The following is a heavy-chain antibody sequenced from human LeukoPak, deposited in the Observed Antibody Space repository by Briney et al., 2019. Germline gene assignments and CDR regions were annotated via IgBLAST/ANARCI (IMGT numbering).Heavy chain of an antibody. Sequence: SETLSLTCTVSGGSISSGDYYWSWIRQPPGKGLEWIGYIYYSGSTYYNPSLKSRVTISVDTSMNQFSLKLSSVTAADTAVYYCARRYTGSPYFDYWGQGILVTVSS. CDR1: GGSISSGDYY. CDR3: ARRYTGSPYFDY. D-gene: IGHD5-12*01. CDR2: IYYSGST. J-gene: IGHJ4*02. V-gene: IGHV4-30-4*08.